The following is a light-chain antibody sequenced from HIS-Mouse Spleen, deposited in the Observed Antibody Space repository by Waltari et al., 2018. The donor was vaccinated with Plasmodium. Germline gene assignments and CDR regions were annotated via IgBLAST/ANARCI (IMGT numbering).Light chain of an antibody. J-gene: IGKJ4*01. Sequence: EIVLTQSPATLSLSPGERATLSCRASKSVSSYLAWSQQKPGQAPRLLIYVASNRSTGIPARFSGSGSGTDFTLTISSLEPEDFAVYYCQQRSNWAPLTFGGGTKVEIK. V-gene: IGKV3-11*01. CDR2: VAS. CDR1: KSVSSY. CDR3: QQRSNWAPLT.